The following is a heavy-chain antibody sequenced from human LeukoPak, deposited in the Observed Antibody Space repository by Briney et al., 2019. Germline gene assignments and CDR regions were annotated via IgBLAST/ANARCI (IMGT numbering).Heavy chain of an antibody. J-gene: IGHJ4*02. Sequence: ASVKVSCKVSGYTLTELSMHWVRQAPGKGLEWMGGFDPEDGETIYAQKFQGRVTMTKDTSKDTVYMELSSLRAEDTAVYYCAPQYYDDSSGPAGDYWGQGTLVTVSS. CDR1: GYTLTELS. CDR3: APQYYDDSSGPAGDY. D-gene: IGHD3-22*01. CDR2: FDPEDGET. V-gene: IGHV1-24*01.